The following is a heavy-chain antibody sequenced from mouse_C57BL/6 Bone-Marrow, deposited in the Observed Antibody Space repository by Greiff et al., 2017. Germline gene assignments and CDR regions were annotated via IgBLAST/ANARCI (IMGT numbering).Heavy chain of an antibody. V-gene: IGHV10-3*01. CDR1: GFTFNTYA. CDR2: IRSKSSNYAT. CDR3: VREGYYSNCRAWFAY. D-gene: IGHD2-5*01. Sequence: EVKVEDSGGGLVQPKGSLKLSCAASGFTFNTYAMHWVRQAPGKGLEWVARIRSKSSNYATYSADSVKDRFTISRDDSQSMLYLQMNNLKTEDTAMYYGVREGYYSNCRAWFAYWGQGTLVTVSA. J-gene: IGHJ3*01.